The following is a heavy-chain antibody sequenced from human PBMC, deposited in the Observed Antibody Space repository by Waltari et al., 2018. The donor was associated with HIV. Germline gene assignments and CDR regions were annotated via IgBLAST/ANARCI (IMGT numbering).Heavy chain of an antibody. D-gene: IGHD3-3*01. CDR1: GGSISSGSYY. V-gene: IGHV4-61*02. J-gene: IGHJ5*02. Sequence: QVQLQESGPGLVKPSQTLSLTCTVSGGSISSGSYYWSWIRQPAGKGLELIGRIYTSGSTNYNPSLKSRVTISVDTSKNPFSLKLRSVTAANTAVYYCARAYYDFWCGTGSSGNWFDPWGQGTLVTVSS. CDR2: IYTSGST. CDR3: ARAYYDFWCGTGSSGNWFDP.